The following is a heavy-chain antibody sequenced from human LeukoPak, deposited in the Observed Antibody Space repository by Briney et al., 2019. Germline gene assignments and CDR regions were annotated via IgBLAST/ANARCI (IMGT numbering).Heavy chain of an antibody. CDR2: INAGNGNT. V-gene: IGHV1-3*01. CDR1: GYTFTSYA. Sequence: ASAKVSCKASGYTFTSYAMHWVRQAPGQRLEWMGWINAGNGNTKYSQKFQGRVTITRDTSASTAYMELSSLRSEDTAVYYCARPSNVLLWFGELSPIDYWGQGTLVTVSS. J-gene: IGHJ4*02. CDR3: ARPSNVLLWFGELSPIDY. D-gene: IGHD3-10*01.